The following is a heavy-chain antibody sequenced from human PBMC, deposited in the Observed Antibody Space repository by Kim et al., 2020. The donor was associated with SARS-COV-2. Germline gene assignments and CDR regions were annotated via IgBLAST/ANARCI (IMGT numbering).Heavy chain of an antibody. CDR1: GGSISSSSYY. D-gene: IGHD3-10*01. CDR2: IYYSGST. J-gene: IGHJ5*02. CDR3: ARRVVLLWFGDLVNWFDP. V-gene: IGHV4-39*01. Sequence: SETLSLTCTVSGGSISSSSYYWGWIRQPPGKGLEWIGSIYYSGSTYYNPSLKSRVTISVDTSKNQFSLKLSSVTAADTAVYYCARRVVLLWFGDLVNWFDPWGQGTLVTVSS.